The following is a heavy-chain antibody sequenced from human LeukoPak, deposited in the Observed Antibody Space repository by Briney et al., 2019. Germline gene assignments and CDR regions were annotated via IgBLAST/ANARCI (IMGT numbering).Heavy chain of an antibody. J-gene: IGHJ4*02. Sequence: QSGGSLRLSCAASGFTFSSYSLNWVRQAPGKGLEWISYISSSSLTIYYADSVRGRFTVSRDNAKNSLYLQMNSLRAEDTALYHCARGYNWDYAPPFDYWGQGTLVTVSS. V-gene: IGHV3-48*04. D-gene: IGHD1-7*01. CDR2: ISSSSLTI. CDR3: ARGYNWDYAPPFDY. CDR1: GFTFSSYS.